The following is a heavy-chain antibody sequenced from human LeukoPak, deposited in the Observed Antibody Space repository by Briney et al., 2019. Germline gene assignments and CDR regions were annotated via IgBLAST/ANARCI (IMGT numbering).Heavy chain of an antibody. Sequence: ASVKVSCKASGHTFTGYYMHWVRQAPGQGLEWMGIINPSGGSTSYAQKFQGRVTMTRDTSTSTVYMELSSLRSEDTAVYYCARATIYYYGSGSYNLWGQGTLVTVSS. D-gene: IGHD3-10*01. CDR2: INPSGGST. CDR3: ARATIYYYGSGSYNL. V-gene: IGHV1-46*01. J-gene: IGHJ5*02. CDR1: GHTFTGYY.